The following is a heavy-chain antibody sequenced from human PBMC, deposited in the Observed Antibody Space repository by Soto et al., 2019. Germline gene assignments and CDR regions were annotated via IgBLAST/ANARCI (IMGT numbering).Heavy chain of an antibody. D-gene: IGHD3-22*01. CDR1: GFTFSNYA. CDR3: ANNKESFYDSSGSV. V-gene: IGHV3-23*01. Sequence: PGGSLRLSCAASGFTFSNYAMSWVRQAPEKGLECVASIGATGSSMYYADSVKGRFTISRDNSKNTLYLQMHSLRAEDTAVYYCANNKESFYDSSGSVWAQGTLVTVYS. CDR2: IGATGSSM. J-gene: IGHJ4*02.